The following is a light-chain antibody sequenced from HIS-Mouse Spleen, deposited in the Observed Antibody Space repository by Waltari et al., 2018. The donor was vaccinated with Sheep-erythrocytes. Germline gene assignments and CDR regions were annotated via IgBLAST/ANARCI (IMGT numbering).Light chain of an antibody. CDR3: YSTDSSGNHWV. CDR1: ALPKKY. Sequence: SYELTQPPSVSVSPGQTARNTCSGDALPKKYAYWYQQKSGQAPVLVIYEDSKRPSGIPGSFSGSSSGTMATLTISGAQVEDDADYYCYSTDSSGNHWVFGGGTKLTVL. V-gene: IGLV3-10*01. CDR2: EDS. J-gene: IGLJ3*02.